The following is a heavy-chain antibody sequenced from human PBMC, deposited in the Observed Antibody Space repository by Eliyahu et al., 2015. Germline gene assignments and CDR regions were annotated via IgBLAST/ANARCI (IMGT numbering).Heavy chain of an antibody. D-gene: IGHD1-26*01. CDR1: GFSFISRG. CDR3: ARDAEVGDPTDYFDY. V-gene: IGHV3-33*01. Sequence: QVQLVESGGGVVQPGRSLRLSCAASGFSFISRGMPWVRQAPGRGLGWLAVIWNDGSKEYYADSVKGRFTISRDSSQNTLFLQMNSLRAEDTAVYYCARDAEVGDPTDYFDYWGQGTLVTVSS. CDR2: IWNDGSKE. J-gene: IGHJ4*02.